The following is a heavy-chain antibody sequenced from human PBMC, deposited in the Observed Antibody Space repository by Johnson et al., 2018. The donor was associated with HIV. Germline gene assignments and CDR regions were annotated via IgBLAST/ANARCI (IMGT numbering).Heavy chain of an antibody. D-gene: IGHD3-3*01. CDR2: MWYDGSNK. J-gene: IGHJ3*02. V-gene: IGHV3-33*06. CDR1: GFTFSTYG. Sequence: QMQLVESGGGVVQPGRSLRLSCAASGFTFSTYGMHWVRQAPGKGLEWVAVMWYDGSNKYYADSVKGRFTISRDNSKSTLYLQMNSLRAEDTAVYYCANDFWSGSGIWGQGTMVTVSS. CDR3: ANDFWSGSGI.